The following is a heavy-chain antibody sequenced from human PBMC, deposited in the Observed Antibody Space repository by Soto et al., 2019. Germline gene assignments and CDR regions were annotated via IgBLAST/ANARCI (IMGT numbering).Heavy chain of an antibody. Sequence: HPGGSLRLSCAASGFTFGNYWMHWVRQAPGKGLEWVSRMNSDGSTTNYADSVKGRFTVSRDNARNTLYLQMNSLRAEDTAVYYCARDFCPVPTCYDLWGQGVLVTVSS. CDR1: GFTFGNYW. J-gene: IGHJ4*02. D-gene: IGHD2-2*01. CDR2: MNSDGSTT. CDR3: ARDFCPVPTCYDL. V-gene: IGHV3-74*01.